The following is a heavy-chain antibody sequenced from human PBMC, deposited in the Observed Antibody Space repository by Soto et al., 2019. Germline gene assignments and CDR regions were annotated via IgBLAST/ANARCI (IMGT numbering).Heavy chain of an antibody. D-gene: IGHD5-12*01. J-gene: IGHJ4*02. CDR1: GYSFTTYW. Sequence: GESLKISCKASGYSFTTYWIGWVRQMPGKGLEWLGIIYPGDSDTRHSPSLQGQVTISVDKSISTAYLQWSSLKASDSAMYYCARLQESDYDWSVPFDYWGQGTLVTVSS. CDR3: ARLQESDYDWSVPFDY. CDR2: IYPGDSDT. V-gene: IGHV5-51*01.